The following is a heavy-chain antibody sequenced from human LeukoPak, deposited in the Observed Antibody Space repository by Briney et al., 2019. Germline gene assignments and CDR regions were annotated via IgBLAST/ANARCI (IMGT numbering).Heavy chain of an antibody. J-gene: IGHJ4*02. CDR2: ISAYNGNT. V-gene: IGHV1-18*01. Sequence: GASVKVSCKASGYTFTSYGISWVRQAPGQGLEWMGWISAYNGNTNYAQKLQGGVTMTTDTSTSTAYMELRSLRSDDTAVYYCARDLKLYYYDSSGYYYFDYWGQGTLVTVSS. CDR1: GYTFTSYG. CDR3: ARDLKLYYYDSSGYYYFDY. D-gene: IGHD3-22*01.